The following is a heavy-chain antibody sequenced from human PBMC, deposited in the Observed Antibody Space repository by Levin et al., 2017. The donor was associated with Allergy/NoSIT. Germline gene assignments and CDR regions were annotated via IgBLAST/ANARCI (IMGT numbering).Heavy chain of an antibody. J-gene: IGHJ4*02. CDR2: ISFDASQE. V-gene: IGHV3-30*03. D-gene: IGHD5-18*01. CDR1: GFTFNKFG. Sequence: PGGSLRLSCAASGFTFNKFGMHWVRQGPGKGLEWVAVISFDASQEYYADSVKGRFTISRDNSKNTLYLQMNSLRPEDTAVYYCARDGYVDTAMTQRKPLYYWGQGTLVTVSS. CDR3: ARDGYVDTAMTQRKPLYY.